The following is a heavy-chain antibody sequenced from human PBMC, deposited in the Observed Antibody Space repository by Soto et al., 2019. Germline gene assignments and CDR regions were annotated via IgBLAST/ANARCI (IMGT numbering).Heavy chain of an antibody. Sequence: QVQLQESGPGLVKPSETLSLTCTASGGSISSYYWSWIRQPPGKGLEWIGYIYYSGSTNYNPSLKSRVTISVDTSKNQFSLKLSSVTAADTAVYYCARVGSSWYIGYWGQGTLVTVSS. CDR1: GGSISSYY. D-gene: IGHD6-13*01. J-gene: IGHJ4*02. CDR2: IYYSGST. CDR3: ARVGSSWYIGY. V-gene: IGHV4-59*01.